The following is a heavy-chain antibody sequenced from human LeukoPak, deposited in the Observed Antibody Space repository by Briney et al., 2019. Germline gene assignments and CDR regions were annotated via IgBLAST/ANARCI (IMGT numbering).Heavy chain of an antibody. D-gene: IGHD1-26*01. CDR1: GFTFSKYG. CDR2: ITSSGAT. CDR3: ANGRSESYHY. J-gene: IGHJ4*02. V-gene: IGHV3-23*01. Sequence: PGGSLRLSCAASGFTFSKYGAWVRQAPGTGLEWVSAITSSGATYYADSVKGRFTISGDNSKNTLYLQMNSLGAEDTAVYYCANGRSESYHYWGRGTLVTVSS.